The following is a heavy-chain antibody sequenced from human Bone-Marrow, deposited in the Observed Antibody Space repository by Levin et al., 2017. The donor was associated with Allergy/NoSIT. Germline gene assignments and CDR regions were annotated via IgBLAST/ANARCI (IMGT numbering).Heavy chain of an antibody. D-gene: IGHD4-17*01. CDR2: LDGSSGKT. Sequence: SCTISGFIFADYVMNWVRQAPGRGLEWVSSLDGSSGKTHYADAVKGRFTISREYSKNTLFLQMNSLRVEDTARYYCAKAGTTVMLDYSYLDVWGEGTAVTVSS. CDR3: AKAGTTVMLDYSYLDV. J-gene: IGHJ6*03. V-gene: IGHV3-23*01. CDR1: GFIFADYV.